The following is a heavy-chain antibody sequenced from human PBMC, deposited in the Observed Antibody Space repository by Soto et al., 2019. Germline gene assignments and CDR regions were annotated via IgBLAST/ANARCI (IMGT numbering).Heavy chain of an antibody. J-gene: IGHJ6*02. CDR3: TLMVYATINYYYGMDV. CDR1: GFTFSNAW. D-gene: IGHD2-8*01. V-gene: IGHV3-15*01. Sequence: VGSLRLSCAASGFTFSNAWMSWVRQAPGKGLEWVGRIKSKTDGGTTDYAAPVKGRFTISRDDSKNTLYLQMNSLKTEDTAVYYCTLMVYATINYYYGMDVSGQGTTVTVS. CDR2: IKSKTDGGTT.